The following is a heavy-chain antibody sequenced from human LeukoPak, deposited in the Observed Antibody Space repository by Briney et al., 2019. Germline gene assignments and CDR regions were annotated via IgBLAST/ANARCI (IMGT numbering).Heavy chain of an antibody. V-gene: IGHV4-30-4*08. CDR1: GGSISSGDYY. CDR2: IYYSGST. D-gene: IGHD5-12*01. J-gene: IGHJ3*02. CDR3: AREKYASGYSGYDPTDAFDI. Sequence: SQTLSLTCTVSGGSISSGDYYWSWIRQPPGKGLEWIGYIYYSGSTYYNPSLKSRVTISVDTSKNQFSLKLSSVTAADTAVYYCAREKYASGYSGYDPTDAFDIWGQGTMVTVSS.